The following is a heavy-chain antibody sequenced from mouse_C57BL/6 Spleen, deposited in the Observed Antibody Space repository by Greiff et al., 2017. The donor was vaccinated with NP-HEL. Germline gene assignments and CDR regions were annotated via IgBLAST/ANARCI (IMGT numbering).Heavy chain of an antibody. CDR3: ARYYYGSSDY. CDR1: GFTFTDYY. J-gene: IGHJ2*01. V-gene: IGHV7-3*01. D-gene: IGHD1-1*01. CDR2: IRNRANGYTT. Sequence: DVKLVESGGGLVQPGGSLSLSCAASGFTFTDYYMSWVRQPPGKALEWLGFIRNRANGYTTEYSASVKGRFTISRDNSQSILYLQMKALRAEDSATYYCARYYYGSSDYWGQGTTLTVSS.